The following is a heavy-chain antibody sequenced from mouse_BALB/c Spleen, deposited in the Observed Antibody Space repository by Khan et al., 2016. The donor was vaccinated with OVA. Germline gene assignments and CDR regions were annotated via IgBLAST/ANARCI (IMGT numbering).Heavy chain of an antibody. V-gene: IGHV14-1*02. J-gene: IGHJ3*01. CDR1: GFNIKDYY. CDR3: ARSGYFAWLGY. Sequence: VQLKQSGAELVRPGALVKLSCKASGFNIKDYYIHWVTQRPEQGLEWIGWIDPENGKTIYDPKFQGKDSITTDTSSNTVYLQLSSLTSEDTAVYYCARSGYFAWLGYWGQGTLVTVSA. CDR2: IDPENGKT.